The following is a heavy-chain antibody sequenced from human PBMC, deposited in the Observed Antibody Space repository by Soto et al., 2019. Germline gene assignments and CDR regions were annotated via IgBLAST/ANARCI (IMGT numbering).Heavy chain of an antibody. CDR3: AKDRVLRFLEWLLEQYFDY. CDR1: GFTFSSYA. CDR2: ISGSGGST. J-gene: IGHJ4*02. Sequence: VGSLRLSCAASGFTFSSYAMSWVRQAPGKGLEWVSAISGSGGSTYYADSVKGRFTISRDNSKNTLYLQMNSLRAEDTAVYYCAKDRVLRFLEWLLEQYFDYWGQGTLVTVSS. D-gene: IGHD3-3*01. V-gene: IGHV3-23*01.